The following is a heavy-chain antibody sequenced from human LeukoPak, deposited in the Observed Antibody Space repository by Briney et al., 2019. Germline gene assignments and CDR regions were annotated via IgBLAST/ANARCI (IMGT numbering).Heavy chain of an antibody. CDR3: AREGLGYCTSISCSAFDY. J-gene: IGHJ4*02. V-gene: IGHV1-18*01. CDR1: GYIFTSYG. CDR2: ISTYNGNT. Sequence: ASVKVSCKASGYIFTSYGISWVRQAPGQGLEWMGWISTYNGNTNYAQKLQGRVTMTTDTSTSTAYMELRSLGSDDTAVYYCAREGLGYCTSISCSAFDYWGQGTLVTVSS. D-gene: IGHD2-2*01.